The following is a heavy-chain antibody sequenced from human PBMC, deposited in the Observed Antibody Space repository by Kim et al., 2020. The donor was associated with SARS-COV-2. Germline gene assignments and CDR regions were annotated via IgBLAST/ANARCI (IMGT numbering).Heavy chain of an antibody. V-gene: IGHV1-58*01. Sequence: SVKVSCKASGFTFTSSAVQWVRQARGQRREWIGWIVVGSGNTNYAQKFQERVTITRDMSTSTAYMELSSLRSEATAVYYCAADPRVAGGWYRKIAYYYGIDVWGQGNTVTVFS. CDR1: GFTFTSSA. CDR3: AADPRVAGGWYRKIAYYYGIDV. J-gene: IGHJ6*02. D-gene: IGHD6-19*01. CDR2: IVVGSGNT.